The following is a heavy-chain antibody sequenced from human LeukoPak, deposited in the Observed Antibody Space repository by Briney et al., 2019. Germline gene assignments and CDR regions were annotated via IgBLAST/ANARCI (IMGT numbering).Heavy chain of an antibody. Sequence: PSETLSLTCAVYGGSLSGYYWSWIRHPPGKGLEWIGEINHSGSTNYNPSLKSRVTISVDTSKNQFSLKLSSVTAADTAVYYCARSSRGAVAVDYWGQGTLVTVSS. V-gene: IGHV4-34*01. D-gene: IGHD6-19*01. CDR3: ARSSRGAVAVDY. CDR1: GGSLSGYY. CDR2: INHSGST. J-gene: IGHJ4*02.